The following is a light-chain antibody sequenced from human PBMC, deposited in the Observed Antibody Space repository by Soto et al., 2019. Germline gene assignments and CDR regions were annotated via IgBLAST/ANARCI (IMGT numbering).Light chain of an antibody. CDR3: SSYAGSNRV. CDR2: EGS. J-gene: IGLJ2*01. CDR1: SSDVGGYNY. V-gene: IGLV2-8*01. Sequence: QSVLTQPPSASGSPGQSVTIYCTGTSSDVGGYNYVSWYQQHPGKAPKLMIYEGSKRPSGVPDRFSGSKSVNTASLTVSGLQAEDESDYYCSSYAGSNRVIGGGTKVTVL.